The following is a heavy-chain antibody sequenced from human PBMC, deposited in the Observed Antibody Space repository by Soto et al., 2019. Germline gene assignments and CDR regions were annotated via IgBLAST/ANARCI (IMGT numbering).Heavy chain of an antibody. CDR2: ISDSGDRI. D-gene: IGHD4-17*01. V-gene: IGHV3-23*01. CDR1: CFTFSDFY. Sequence: GGSLRLSCAVSCFTFSDFYISWVPPAPGKGLEWVSDISDSGDRIYYTDSVKGRFTISRDNSKNTLYLQMNSLRVEDTAVYYCAKGHNGDYEYFDYWGQGTLVTVSS. CDR3: AKGHNGDYEYFDY. J-gene: IGHJ4*02.